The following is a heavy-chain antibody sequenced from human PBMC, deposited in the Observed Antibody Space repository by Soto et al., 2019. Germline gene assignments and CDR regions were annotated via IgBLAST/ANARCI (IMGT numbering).Heavy chain of an antibody. V-gene: IGHV4-34*01. CDR3: ARDRELLRHPLYYYYGMDV. D-gene: IGHD3-10*01. CDR2: INHSGST. CDR1: GGSFSGYY. Sequence: QVQLQQWGAGLLKPSETLSLTCAVYGGSFSGYYWSWIRQPPGKGLEWIGEINHSGSTNYNPSVKSRVTISVDTSKNQFSLKLSSVTAADTAVYYCARDRELLRHPLYYYYGMDVWGQGTTVTVSS. J-gene: IGHJ6*02.